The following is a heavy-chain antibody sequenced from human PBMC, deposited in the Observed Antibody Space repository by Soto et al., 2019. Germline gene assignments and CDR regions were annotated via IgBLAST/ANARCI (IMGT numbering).Heavy chain of an antibody. CDR2: IYSGGST. Sequence: XGCLRLFCAACGFRFSSNYMSWVRQAPGKGLEWVSVIYSGGSTYYADSVKGRFTISRDNSKNTLYLQMNSLRAEDTAVYYCERGPTHDYEAFDICGQGTMVTVSS. J-gene: IGHJ3*02. D-gene: IGHD4-17*01. CDR1: GFRFSSNY. CDR3: ERGPTHDYEAFDI. V-gene: IGHV3-53*01.